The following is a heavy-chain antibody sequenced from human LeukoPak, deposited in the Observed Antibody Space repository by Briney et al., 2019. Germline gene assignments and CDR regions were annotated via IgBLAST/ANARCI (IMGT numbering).Heavy chain of an antibody. Sequence: PGESLRLSCAASEFTFSSFWMHWVRQAPGKGLVWVSRINNDGSDIRYADSVKGRFTISRDDAKNTLYLQMNSLRAEDTAVYYCARERRSSGWYDAFDMRGQGTVVTVSS. CDR3: ARERRSSGWYDAFDM. CDR2: INNDGSDI. CDR1: EFTFSSFW. J-gene: IGHJ3*02. D-gene: IGHD6-19*01. V-gene: IGHV3-74*01.